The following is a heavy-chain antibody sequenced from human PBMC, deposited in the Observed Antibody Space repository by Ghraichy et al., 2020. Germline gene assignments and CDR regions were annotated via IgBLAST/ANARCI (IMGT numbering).Heavy chain of an antibody. CDR3: ARQKALSGSYYGWFDP. CDR2: INHSGST. J-gene: IGHJ5*02. Sequence: SQTLSLTCAVYGGSFSGYYWSWIRQPPGKGLEWIGEINHSGSTNYNPSLKSRVTISVDTSKNQFSLKLSSVTAADTAVYYCARQKALSGSYYGWFDPWGQGTLVTVSS. D-gene: IGHD1-26*01. CDR1: GGSFSGYY. V-gene: IGHV4-34*01.